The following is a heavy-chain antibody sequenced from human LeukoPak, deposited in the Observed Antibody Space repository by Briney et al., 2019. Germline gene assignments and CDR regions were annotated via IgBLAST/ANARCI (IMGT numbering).Heavy chain of an antibody. CDR1: GFTFANYG. V-gene: IGHV3-7*01. Sequence: GGSLRLSCAASGFTFANYGMSWVRQVPGKGLEWVANIKQDGSEMYSVDSVKGRFTISRDNAKNSLYLQMNSLRAEDTAVYYCARDFRNSYGPTSYYFEYWGQGTLVTVSS. J-gene: IGHJ4*02. D-gene: IGHD5-18*01. CDR2: IKQDGSEM. CDR3: ARDFRNSYGPTSYYFEY.